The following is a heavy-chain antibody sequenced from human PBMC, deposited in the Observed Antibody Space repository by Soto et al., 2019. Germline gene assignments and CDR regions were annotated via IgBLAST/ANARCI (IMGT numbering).Heavy chain of an antibody. V-gene: IGHV6-1*01. CDR1: GDSVSSNSAA. J-gene: IGHJ6*02. CDR3: ARVGGYCSGGSCYSQLDYYYYGMDV. D-gene: IGHD2-15*01. CDR2: TYYRSKWYN. Sequence: SQTLSLTCAISGDSVSSNSAAWNWIRQSPSRGLEWLGRTYYRSKWYNDYAVSVKSRITINPDTSKNQFSLQLNSVTPEDTAVYYCARVGGYCSGGSCYSQLDYYYYGMDVWGQGTTVTVSS.